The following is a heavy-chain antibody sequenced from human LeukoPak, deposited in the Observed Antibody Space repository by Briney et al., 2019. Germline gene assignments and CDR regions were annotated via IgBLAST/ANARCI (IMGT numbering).Heavy chain of an antibody. CDR2: ISANSYRI. J-gene: IGHJ4*02. Sequence: GGSLRLSCAASGFTFSDQSMNWVRQAPGKGLEWVSSISANSYRIFYADSVKGRFTISRDNSKNTLYLQMNSLRAEDTAVYYCAKDAHPTVTTRFDYFDYWGQGTLVTVSS. V-gene: IGHV3-21*04. CDR1: GFTFSDQS. CDR3: AKDAHPTVTTRFDYFDY. D-gene: IGHD4-11*01.